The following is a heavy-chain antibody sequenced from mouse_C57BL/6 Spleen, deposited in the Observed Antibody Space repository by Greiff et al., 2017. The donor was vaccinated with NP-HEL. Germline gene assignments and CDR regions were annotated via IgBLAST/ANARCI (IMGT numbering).Heavy chain of an antibody. CDR3: ARTLYGNLPWYFDV. Sequence: VQLQQSGAELVRPGASVKLSCKASGYTFTDYYINWVKQRPGQGLEWIARIYPGSGNTYYNEKFKGKATLTAEKSSSTAYMQLSSLTSEDSAVYFCARTLYGNLPWYFDVWGTGTTVTVSS. CDR2: IYPGSGNT. CDR1: GYTFTDYY. J-gene: IGHJ1*03. D-gene: IGHD2-1*01. V-gene: IGHV1-76*01.